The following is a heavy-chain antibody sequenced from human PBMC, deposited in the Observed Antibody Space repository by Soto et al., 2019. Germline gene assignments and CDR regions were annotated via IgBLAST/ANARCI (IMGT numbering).Heavy chain of an antibody. CDR1: GGSISSYY. D-gene: IGHD4-17*01. Sequence: SETLSLTCTVSGGSISSYYWSWIRQPPGKGLEWIGYIYYSGSTNYNPSLKSRVTISVDTSKNQFSLKLSSVTAADTAVYYCATFDYAHWGQGTLVTVSS. CDR3: ATFDYAH. J-gene: IGHJ4*02. V-gene: IGHV4-59*01. CDR2: IYYSGST.